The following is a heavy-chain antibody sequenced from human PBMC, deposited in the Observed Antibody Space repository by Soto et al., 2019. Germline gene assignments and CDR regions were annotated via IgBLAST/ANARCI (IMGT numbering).Heavy chain of an antibody. CDR1: GFTVSTNY. V-gene: IGHV3-66*01. Sequence: EVQLVESGGGLVQPGGSLRLSCAASGFTVSTNYMSWVRQAPGKGLEWVSVIYSGGSTFYADSVRGRFTISRDNSKNTLNLQMNSLRAEDTAVYYCARDPWAADYWGQGTLVTVSS. CDR3: ARDPWAADY. CDR2: IYSGGST. D-gene: IGHD3-16*01. J-gene: IGHJ4*02.